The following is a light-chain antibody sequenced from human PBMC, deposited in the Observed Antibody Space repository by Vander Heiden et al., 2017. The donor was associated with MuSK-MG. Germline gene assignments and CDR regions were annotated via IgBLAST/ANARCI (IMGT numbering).Light chain of an antibody. CDR2: AAS. Sequence: EIQMTQSPSSLSASVGDRVTITCRASQSISSYLNWYQQKPGKAPKLLIYAASRLQSGVPSRFSGSGSGTDFTLTISRLQPEDFATYYCQQSDSTPYTFGQGTKVEIK. V-gene: IGKV1-39*01. CDR3: QQSDSTPYT. J-gene: IGKJ2*01. CDR1: QSISSY.